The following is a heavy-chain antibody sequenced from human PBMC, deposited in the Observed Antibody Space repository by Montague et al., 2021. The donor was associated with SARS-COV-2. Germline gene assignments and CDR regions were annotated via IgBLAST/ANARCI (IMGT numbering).Heavy chain of an antibody. J-gene: IGHJ6*03. D-gene: IGHD3-3*01. V-gene: IGHV4-4*07. Sequence: SETLSLTCAVSGGSITGFSWSWVRQPAGKGLEWIGRVTTSGTTNYSPSLRSRVTMSVDTSKNQFSLNLNSVTAADTAVYYCARGRAARSITIFGVVNPAIRYYYYMDVWGKGPRSPSP. CDR3: ARGRAARSITIFGVVNPAIRYYYYMDV. CDR1: GGSITGFS. CDR2: VTTSGTT.